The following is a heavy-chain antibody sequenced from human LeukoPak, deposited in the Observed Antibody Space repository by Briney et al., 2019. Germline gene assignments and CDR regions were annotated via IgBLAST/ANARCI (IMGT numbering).Heavy chain of an antibody. V-gene: IGHV4-39*07. Sequence: PSETLSLTCTVSGGSISSSGYYWGWIRQPPGKGLEWIGSIYYSGSTYYNPSLKSRVTISVDTSKNQFSLKLSSVTAADTAVYYCARDLWFGELWFDWFDPWGQGTLVTVSS. CDR3: ARDLWFGELWFDWFDP. J-gene: IGHJ5*02. CDR2: IYYSGST. D-gene: IGHD3-10*01. CDR1: GGSISSSGYY.